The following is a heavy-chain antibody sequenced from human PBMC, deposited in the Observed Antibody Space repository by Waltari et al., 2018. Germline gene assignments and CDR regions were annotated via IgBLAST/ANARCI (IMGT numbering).Heavy chain of an antibody. V-gene: IGHV1-69*15. D-gene: IGHD6-13*01. CDR2: IIPIFGTA. CDR1: GGTFSSYT. Sequence: QVQLVQSGAEVKKPGSSVKVSCKASGGTFSSYTISWVRQAPGQGLEWMGRIIPIFGTATYAQRFQGRVTITADESTSTAYMDLSSLRSEDTAVYYCARGLAAAANYYYYGMDVWGQGTTVTVSS. CDR3: ARGLAAAANYYYYGMDV. J-gene: IGHJ6*02.